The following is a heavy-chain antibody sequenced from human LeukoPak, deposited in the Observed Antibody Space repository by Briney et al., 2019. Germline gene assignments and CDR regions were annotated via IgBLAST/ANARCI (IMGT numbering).Heavy chain of an antibody. Sequence: SETLSLTCSVSGGSISSRSYYWGWIRQPPGKGLEWIGSIYYSVSTYYNPSLKSRVTISLDTFKNHFSLKLKSVTAADTAVYYCAKQDLGSFEELFKWGQGTLVTVSS. V-gene: IGHV4-39*01. CDR1: GGSISSRSYY. CDR3: AKQDLGSFEELFK. J-gene: IGHJ1*01. CDR2: IYYSVST. D-gene: IGHD3-10*01.